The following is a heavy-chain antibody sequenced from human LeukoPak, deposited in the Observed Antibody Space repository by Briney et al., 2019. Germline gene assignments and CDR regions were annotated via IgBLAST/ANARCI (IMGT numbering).Heavy chain of an antibody. CDR2: IYYSGGT. Sequence: PSETLSLTCTVSGGSISSYYWSWIRQPPGKGLEWIGYIYYSGGTNYNPSLKSRVTISVDTSKNQFSLKLSSVAAADTAVYYCASYYGSGSNPFDYWGQGTLVTVSS. CDR1: GGSISSYY. CDR3: ASYYGSGSNPFDY. J-gene: IGHJ4*02. D-gene: IGHD3-10*01. V-gene: IGHV4-59*08.